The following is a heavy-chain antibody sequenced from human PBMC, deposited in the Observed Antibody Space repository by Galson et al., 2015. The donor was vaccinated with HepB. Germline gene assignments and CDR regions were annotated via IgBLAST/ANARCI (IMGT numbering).Heavy chain of an antibody. Sequence: SLRLSCAASGFTFSSYSMNWVRQAPGKGLEWVSYISSSSSTIYYADSVKGRFTISRDNAKNSLYLQMNSLRAEDTAVYYCARDNLMATTSFDYWGQGTLVTASS. CDR1: GFTFSSYS. CDR3: ARDNLMATTSFDY. V-gene: IGHV3-48*04. D-gene: IGHD5-24*01. CDR2: ISSSSSTI. J-gene: IGHJ4*02.